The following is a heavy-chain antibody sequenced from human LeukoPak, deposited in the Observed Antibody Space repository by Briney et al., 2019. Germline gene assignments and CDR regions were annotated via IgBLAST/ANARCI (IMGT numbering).Heavy chain of an antibody. CDR2: ITTNSGNP. D-gene: IGHD3-22*01. CDR1: GYTFTSYG. J-gene: IGHJ2*01. V-gene: IGHV7-4-1*01. Sequence: VASVTVSCKASGYTFTSYGLNWLRQAPGQGLEWMGWITTNSGNPTYAPGFTGRFVFSLDTSVSTAYLQIDSLRAEDTAVYYCAREMYYYDSTGYRDFDLWGRGTLVTVSS. CDR3: AREMYYYDSTGYRDFDL.